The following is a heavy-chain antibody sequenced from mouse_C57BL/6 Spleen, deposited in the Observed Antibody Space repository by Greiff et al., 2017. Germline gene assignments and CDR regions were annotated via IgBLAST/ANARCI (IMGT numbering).Heavy chain of an antibody. Sequence: QVQLKQSGPELVKPGASVKISCKASGYAFSSSWMNWVKQRPGKGLEWIGRIYPGDGDTNYNGKFKGKATLTADKSSSTAYMQLSSLTSEDSAVYFCARLHQRGFAYWGQGTLVTVSA. CDR1: GYAFSSSW. V-gene: IGHV1-82*01. CDR3: ARLHQRGFAY. J-gene: IGHJ3*01. CDR2: IYPGDGDT.